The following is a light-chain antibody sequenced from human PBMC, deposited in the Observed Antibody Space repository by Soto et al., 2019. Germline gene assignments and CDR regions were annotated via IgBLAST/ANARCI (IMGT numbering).Light chain of an antibody. CDR3: AAWDDRMSDLL. J-gene: IGLJ2*01. V-gene: IGLV1-44*01. Sequence: QSALTQPPSASGTPGQRVTISCSGSNSNIGSNPVHWYQQFPGTAPKVLIYSNYQRPSGVPDRFSGSKSGTSDSLAISGLQYEDEADYYCAAWDDRMSDLLFGGGNKVTVL. CDR1: NSNIGSNP. CDR2: SNY.